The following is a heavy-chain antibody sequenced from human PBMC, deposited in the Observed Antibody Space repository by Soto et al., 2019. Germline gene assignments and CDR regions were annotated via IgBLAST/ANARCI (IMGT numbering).Heavy chain of an antibody. CDR2: IYPGDSHT. V-gene: IGHV5-51*01. J-gene: IGHJ4*02. CDR1: GYSFTSYL. Sequence: EVQLVQSGAEVKKPGESLKISCKGSGYSFTSYLIGGGRQMPGKGLGWRRIIYPGDSHTRYIPSFQGKVTIAADKSISTAYLQWSSLKVSDTAMDYCAAGVDTAMGTHYWGQGTLVTVSS. CDR3: AAGVDTAMGTHY. D-gene: IGHD5-18*01.